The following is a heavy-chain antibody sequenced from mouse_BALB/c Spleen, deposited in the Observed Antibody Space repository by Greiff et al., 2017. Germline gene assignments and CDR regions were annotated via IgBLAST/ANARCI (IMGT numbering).Heavy chain of an antibody. Sequence: VQLQQSGPGLVKPSQSLSLTCTVTGYSITSDYAWNWIRQFPGNKLEWMGYISYSGSTSYNPSLKSRISITRDTSKNQFFLQLNSVTTEDTATYYCARSLELRNYAMDYWGQGTSVTVSS. CDR2: ISYSGST. CDR3: ARSLELRNYAMDY. J-gene: IGHJ4*01. V-gene: IGHV3-2*02. D-gene: IGHD1-1*01. CDR1: GYSITSDYA.